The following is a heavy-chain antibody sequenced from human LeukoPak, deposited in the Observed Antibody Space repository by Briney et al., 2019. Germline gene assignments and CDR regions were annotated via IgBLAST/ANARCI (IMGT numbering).Heavy chain of an antibody. CDR3: AKDVRFGELFDY. CDR1: GFTFSSYA. V-gene: IGHV3-23*01. J-gene: IGHJ4*02. CDR2: ISGSGGST. D-gene: IGHD3-10*01. Sequence: GGSLRLCCVASGFTFSSYAMSWVRQAAGKGLKWVSAISGSGGSTYYADSVKGRFTISRDNSKNTLYLQMNSLRAEDTAVYYCAKDVRFGELFDYWGQGTLVTVSS.